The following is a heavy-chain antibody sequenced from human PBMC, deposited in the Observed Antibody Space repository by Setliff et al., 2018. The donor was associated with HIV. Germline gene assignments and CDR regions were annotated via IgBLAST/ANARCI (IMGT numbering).Heavy chain of an antibody. CDR3: AKGHYSSGDSKQNGFDM. V-gene: IGHV3-23*01. J-gene: IGHJ3*02. CDR2: ISGSGGLT. Sequence: HPGGSLRLSCAASGFTFSNYAMNWVRQAPGKGLEWVSTISGSGGLTFYADSVKGRFTISRDNSKNTLYLQMKSLRAEDTVVYYCAKGHYSSGDSKQNGFDMWGQGTMVTVSS. CDR1: GFTFSNYA. D-gene: IGHD3-22*01.